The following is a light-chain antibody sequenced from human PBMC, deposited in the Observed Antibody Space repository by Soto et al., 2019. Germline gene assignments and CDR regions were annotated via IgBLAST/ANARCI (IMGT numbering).Light chain of an antibody. J-gene: IGKJ4*01. CDR3: RPGHSGLT. CDR2: GAS. V-gene: IGKV1-39*01. Sequence: DIQMTQSPSSLSASIGDRVTITCRASQNIRNYLNWYQQKSGKAPELLIYGASSLQSGVPSRFSGSGSGTDFTLTISSLESEDFAPYYCRPGHSGLTFGGGTKVDI. CDR1: QNIRNY.